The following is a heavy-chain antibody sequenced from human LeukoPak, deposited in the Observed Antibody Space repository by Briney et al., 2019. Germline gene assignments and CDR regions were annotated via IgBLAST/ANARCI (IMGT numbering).Heavy chain of an antibody. CDR1: GGSISSSNW. J-gene: IGHJ4*02. CDR3: ARDPTYIVVVPAASLDY. CDR2: IYHSGST. Sequence: SETLSLTCAVSGGSISSSNWWSWVRQPPGKGLEWIGEIYHSGSTNYNPSLKSRVTISVDKSKNQFSLKLSSVTAADTAVYYCARDPTYIVVVPAASLDYWGQGTLVTVSS. D-gene: IGHD2-2*01. V-gene: IGHV4-4*02.